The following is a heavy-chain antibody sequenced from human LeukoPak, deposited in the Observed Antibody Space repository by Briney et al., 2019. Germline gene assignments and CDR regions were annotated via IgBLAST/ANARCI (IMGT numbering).Heavy chain of an antibody. D-gene: IGHD1-7*01. V-gene: IGHV3-23*01. CDR2: IGTSSSST. CDR3: AKDERNWNYNLASQTYD. J-gene: IGHJ4*02. CDR1: GFTFSSYV. Sequence: GGSLRLSCAASGFTFSSYVMGWVRQAPGKGLEWVSGIGTSSSSTYYADSVRGRFTISRDNSKNTLYLQMNALRVEDTAVYYCAKDERNWNYNLASQTYDWGQGTLVTVSS.